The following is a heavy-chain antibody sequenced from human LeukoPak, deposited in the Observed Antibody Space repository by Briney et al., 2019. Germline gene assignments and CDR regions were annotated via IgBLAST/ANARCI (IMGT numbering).Heavy chain of an antibody. V-gene: IGHV4-61*01. D-gene: IGHD3-22*01. J-gene: IGHJ4*02. CDR1: GGSVSSGSYY. CDR3: AREGHYYDSSGYPRGYYPNFYFDY. Sequence: SETLSLTCTVSGGSVSSGSYYWSWIRQPPGKGLEWIGYIYYSGSTNYNPSLKSRVTISVDTSKNQFSLKLSSVTAADTAVYYCAREGHYYDSSGYPRGYYPNFYFDYWGQGTLITVSS. CDR2: IYYSGST.